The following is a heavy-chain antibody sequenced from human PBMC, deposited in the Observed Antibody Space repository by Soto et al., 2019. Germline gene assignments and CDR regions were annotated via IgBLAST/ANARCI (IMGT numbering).Heavy chain of an antibody. CDR1: GDSVSSSSVT. V-gene: IGHV6-1*01. D-gene: IGHD1-26*01. CDR2: TYYRSKWYN. Sequence: PSQTLSLTCAISGDSVSSSSVTWNWIRQSPSRGLEWLGRTYYRSKWYNDYAESVKGRITINPDTSKNQFSLQLNSVTPEDTAVYYCAKEGGNHYYYYAMDVWGQGTTVTVSS. CDR3: AKEGGNHYYYYAMDV. J-gene: IGHJ6*02.